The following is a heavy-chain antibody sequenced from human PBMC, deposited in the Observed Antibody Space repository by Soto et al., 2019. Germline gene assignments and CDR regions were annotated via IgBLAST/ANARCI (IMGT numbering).Heavy chain of an antibody. D-gene: IGHD3-3*01. CDR2: IYYSGST. Sequence: SETLSLTCTVSGGSISSEYWGWFRQPPGKGMGWIGYIYYSGSTNYNPSLKSRVTISVDTSKNQVSLKLSSVTAADTAAYYCARARHDFWSGYYTGSKGGWAFDIWGQGTMVTVSS. V-gene: IGHV4-59*01. CDR1: GGSISSEY. J-gene: IGHJ3*02. CDR3: ARARHDFWSGYYTGSKGGWAFDI.